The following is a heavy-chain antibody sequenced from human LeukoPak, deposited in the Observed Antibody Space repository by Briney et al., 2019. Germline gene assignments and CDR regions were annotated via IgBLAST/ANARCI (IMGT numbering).Heavy chain of an antibody. CDR1: GYSFTSYN. Sequence: GASVKVSCKTSGYSFTSYNLHWVRQAPGQRLEWMGIIKPSGTDTKYAQKFQGRVFMTTDTSTSTVYMELSSLRSEDTAVYYCARVRFTTMPLVGVTPDWYFDLWGRGTLVTVSS. CDR2: IKPSGTDT. D-gene: IGHD1-26*01. CDR3: ARVRFTTMPLVGVTPDWYFDL. V-gene: IGHV1-46*01. J-gene: IGHJ2*01.